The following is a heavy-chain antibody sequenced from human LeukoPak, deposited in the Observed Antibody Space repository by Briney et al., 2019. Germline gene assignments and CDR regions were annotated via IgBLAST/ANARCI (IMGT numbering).Heavy chain of an antibody. CDR1: GGSISSGSYY. Sequence: SQTLSLICTVSGGSISSGSYYWSWIRQPAGKGLEWIGRIYTSGSTNYNPSLKSRVTISVDTSKNQFSLKLSSVTAADTAAYYCARSGEWLDFDYWGQGTLVTVSS. J-gene: IGHJ4*02. CDR2: IYTSGST. CDR3: ARSGEWLDFDY. V-gene: IGHV4-61*02. D-gene: IGHD6-19*01.